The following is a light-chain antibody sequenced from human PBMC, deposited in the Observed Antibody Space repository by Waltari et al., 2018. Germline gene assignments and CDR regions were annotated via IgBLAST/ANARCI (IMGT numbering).Light chain of an antibody. CDR1: TSDVGSYHD. J-gene: IGLJ2*01. Sequence: QSALTQPASVSGSPGQTTTIPCTGTTSDVGSYHDVSWYQRHPGKAPKLIIYDVYIRPSGVSSRFSGSKSGNTASLTISGLQAEDEGDYYCSSYTDDTTLDVIFGGGTKLTVL. V-gene: IGLV2-14*03. CDR3: SSYTDDTTLDVI. CDR2: DVY.